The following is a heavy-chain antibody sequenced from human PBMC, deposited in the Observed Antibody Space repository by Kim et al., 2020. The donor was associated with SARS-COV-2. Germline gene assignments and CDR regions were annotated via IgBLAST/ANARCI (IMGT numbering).Heavy chain of an antibody. CDR3: VKGAWLDY. J-gene: IGHJ4*02. V-gene: IGHV3-23*01. CDR1: GFSFGTFD. D-gene: IGHD5-12*01. Sequence: GGSLRLSCVASGFSFGTFDMSWVRQAPGKGLKWVSVIKRPDDSAYYAESVKGRFTVSRDSARNTLYLQMNSLRVNDTAVYYCVKGAWLDYWGPGTLVTVSS. CDR2: IKRPDDSA.